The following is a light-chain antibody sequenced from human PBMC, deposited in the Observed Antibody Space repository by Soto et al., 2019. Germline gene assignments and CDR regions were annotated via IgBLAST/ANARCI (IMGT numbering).Light chain of an antibody. J-gene: IGLJ3*02. Sequence: QSALTQPASLSGSPGQSITISCTGTSSDIGSYNYVSWYQQHPGKAPKLMIFDVSYRPSGISDRFSGSKSGNTASLTTSGLQPEDEVDYYCSSYGASSTLFGGGTKVTVL. CDR1: SSDIGSYNY. CDR3: SSYGASSTL. CDR2: DVS. V-gene: IGLV2-14*03.